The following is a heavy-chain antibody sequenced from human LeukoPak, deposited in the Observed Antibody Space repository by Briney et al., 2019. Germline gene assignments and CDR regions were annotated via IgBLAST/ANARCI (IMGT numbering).Heavy chain of an antibody. CDR1: GGSISSYY. J-gene: IGHJ4*02. D-gene: IGHD6-6*01. V-gene: IGHV4-4*07. CDR3: ARDGLGIAARKVADFDY. CDR2: IYTSGST. Sequence: SEALSLTCTVSGGSISSYYWSWILQPAGKGLEWIVRIYTSGSTNYNPSLKSRVTMSVDTSKNQFSLKLSSVTAADTAVYYCARDGLGIAARKVADFDYWGQGTLVTVSS.